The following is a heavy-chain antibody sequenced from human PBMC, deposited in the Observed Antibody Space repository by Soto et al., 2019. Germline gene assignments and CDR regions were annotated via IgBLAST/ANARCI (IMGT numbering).Heavy chain of an antibody. J-gene: IGHJ4*02. V-gene: IGHV1-69*01. CDR2: IIPIFGTA. Sequence: QVQLVQSGAEVKKPGSSVKVSCKASGGTFSSYAISWVRQAPGQGLEWMGGIIPIFGTANYAQKFQGRVTITADESTSTAYMELSSLRSEDTAVYYCASLDSSLAARPGGRYFDYWGQGTLVTVSS. D-gene: IGHD6-6*01. CDR3: ASLDSSLAARPGGRYFDY. CDR1: GGTFSSYA.